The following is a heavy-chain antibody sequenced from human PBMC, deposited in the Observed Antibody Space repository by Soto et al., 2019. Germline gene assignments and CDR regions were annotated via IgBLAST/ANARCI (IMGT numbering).Heavy chain of an antibody. D-gene: IGHD4-17*01. CDR3: ARVPVGSTTVTKVPWFDY. V-gene: IGHV1-18*01. Sequence: QVQLVQSGAEVKKPGASVKVSCKASGYTFTSYGISWVRQAPGQGLEWMGWISAYNGNTNYAQKLQGRVTMTTNTSPSTAYMELRSLRSDDTAVYYCARVPVGSTTVTKVPWFDYWGQGTLVTVSS. J-gene: IGHJ4*02. CDR1: GYTFTSYG. CDR2: ISAYNGNT.